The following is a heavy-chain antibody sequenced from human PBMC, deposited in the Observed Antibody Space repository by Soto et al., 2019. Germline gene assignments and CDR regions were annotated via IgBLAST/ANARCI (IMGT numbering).Heavy chain of an antibody. CDR2: IYYSGST. V-gene: IGHV4-59*08. CDR1: GGSISSYY. J-gene: IGHJ4*02. CDR3: ARLEGLATISYYFDF. D-gene: IGHD5-12*01. Sequence: NPSETLSLTCTVSGGSISSYYWTWIRQPPGKGLEWVGYIYYSGSTNYNPSLKTRVTISLDTSKNQFSLKLNSVTAADTAVYFCARLEGLATISYYFDFWGPGALVTVSS.